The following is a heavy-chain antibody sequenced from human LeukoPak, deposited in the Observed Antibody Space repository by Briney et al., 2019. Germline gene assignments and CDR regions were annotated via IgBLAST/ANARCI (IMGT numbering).Heavy chain of an antibody. D-gene: IGHD6-25*01. CDR2: ISGSGGST. J-gene: IGHJ4*02. CDR1: GFTFSSYA. Sequence: GGSLRLTCAASGFTFSSYAMSWVRQAPGKGLEWVSGISGSGGSTYYADSVKGRFTMSTDNSKNTLYLEMNSLRTEDTAVYYCAKDHKFSAALGDWGQGTLVTVSS. V-gene: IGHV3-23*01. CDR3: AKDHKFSAALGD.